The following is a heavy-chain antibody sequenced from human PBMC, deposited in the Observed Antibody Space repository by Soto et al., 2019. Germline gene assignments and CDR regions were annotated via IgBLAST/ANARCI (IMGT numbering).Heavy chain of an antibody. CDR3: ARGRYGDY. D-gene: IGHD1-1*01. Sequence: QVHLVQSGAEVKKPGASVKVSCKGSGYIFTTYGITWVRQAPGQGLEWMGWISAPNGNTNYAQKLQGRVTATRDTSTSTAYMELRNLRSDDTAVYYCARGRYGDYWGQGALVTVSS. CDR1: GYIFTTYG. J-gene: IGHJ4*02. V-gene: IGHV1-18*01. CDR2: ISAPNGNT.